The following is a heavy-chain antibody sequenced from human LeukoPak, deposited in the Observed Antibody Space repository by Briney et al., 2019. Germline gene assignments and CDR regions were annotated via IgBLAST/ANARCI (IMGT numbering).Heavy chain of an antibody. V-gene: IGHV3-7*01. CDR2: INQDGTEK. CDR1: GFPFSTYW. Sequence: QSGGSLRLSCAASGFPFSTYWMSWVRQAPGKGLEWVANINQDGTEKYYVDSVKGRFTISRDNAKNSLYLQMDSLRAEDTAVYYCAREDREAFDIWGQGTMVTVSS. CDR3: AREDREAFDI. J-gene: IGHJ3*02.